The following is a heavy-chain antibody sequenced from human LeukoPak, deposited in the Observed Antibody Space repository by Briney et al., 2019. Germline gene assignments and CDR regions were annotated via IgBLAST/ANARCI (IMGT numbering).Heavy chain of an antibody. V-gene: IGHV3-21*03. Sequence: GGSLRLSCAASGFTFSSYSMNWVRQAPGKGLEWVSSISSSSSYIYYADSVKGRFTISRDNAKNSLYLQMNSLKTEDTAVYYCATDSVAYGSGTYYTRYFDYWGQGTLVTVSS. CDR2: ISSSSSYI. J-gene: IGHJ4*02. D-gene: IGHD3-10*01. CDR1: GFTFSSYS. CDR3: ATDSVAYGSGTYYTRYFDY.